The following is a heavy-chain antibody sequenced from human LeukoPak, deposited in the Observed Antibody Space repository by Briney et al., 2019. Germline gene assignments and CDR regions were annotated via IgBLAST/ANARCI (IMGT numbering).Heavy chain of an antibody. J-gene: IGHJ6*03. CDR1: GFTFSTYG. CDR2: IRYDESKE. CDR3: AKEATYCSGGSCSFYYYYMDV. Sequence: GGSLRLSCAASGFTFSTYGMHWVRQSPGKGLEWVAFIRYDESKEFYADSLKGRFTVSRDNSQNTLFLQINSLRTEDTAVYYCAKEATYCSGGSCSFYYYYMDVWGKGTTVTVSS. V-gene: IGHV3-30*02. D-gene: IGHD2-15*01.